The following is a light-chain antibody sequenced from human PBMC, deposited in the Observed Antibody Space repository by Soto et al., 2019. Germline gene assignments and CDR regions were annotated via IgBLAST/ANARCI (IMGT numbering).Light chain of an antibody. CDR3: SSHTSRATYV. J-gene: IGLJ1*01. CDR1: SSDVGGYNY. Sequence: QSVLTQPASVSGSPGQSITISCTGTSSDVGGYNYVSWYQHHPGKAPKLMIYEVSSRPSGVSNRFSGSKSANTASLTISGLQAEDEADYFCSSHTSRATYVFGTGTKATVL. CDR2: EVS. V-gene: IGLV2-14*01.